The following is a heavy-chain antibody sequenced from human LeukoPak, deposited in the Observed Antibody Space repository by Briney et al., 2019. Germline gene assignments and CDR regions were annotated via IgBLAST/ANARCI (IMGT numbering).Heavy chain of an antibody. D-gene: IGHD2-2*01. V-gene: IGHV1-46*01. CDR1: GYTFTSYG. CDR2: INPTGGST. Sequence: ASVKVSCKASGYTFTSYGISWVRQAPEKGLEWMGIINPTGGSTSYAQKFQGRVTMTRDTSTSTDYMELSSLTYEDTAVYYCARDVSSTSSWWFDPWGQGTLVIVSS. J-gene: IGHJ5*02. CDR3: ARDVSSTSSWWFDP.